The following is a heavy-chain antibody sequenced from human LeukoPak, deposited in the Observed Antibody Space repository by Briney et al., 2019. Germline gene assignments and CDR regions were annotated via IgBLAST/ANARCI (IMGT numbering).Heavy chain of an antibody. J-gene: IGHJ4*02. CDR1: GGSISSYY. V-gene: IGHV4-59*01. CDR3: ARSKQWLVYYFDY. Sequence: SETLSLTCTVSGGSISSYYWSWIRQPPGKGLEWIGYIYYSGSTNYNPSLKSRVTISVDTSKNQFSLKLRSVTAADTALYYCARSKQWLVYYFDYWGQGTLVTVSS. CDR2: IYYSGST. D-gene: IGHD6-19*01.